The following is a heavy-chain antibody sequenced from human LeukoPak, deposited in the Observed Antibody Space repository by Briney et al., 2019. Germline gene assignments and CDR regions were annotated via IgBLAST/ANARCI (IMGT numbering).Heavy chain of an antibody. V-gene: IGHV1-2*06. CDR3: AREVLLWFGELSGLDAFDI. CDR2: INPNSGGT. Sequence: ASVKVSCRASGYTFTSYYMHWVRQAPGQGLEWMGRINPNSGGTNYAQKFQGRVTMTRDTSISTAYMELSRLRSDDTAVYYCAREVLLWFGELSGLDAFDIWGQGTMVTVSS. CDR1: GYTFTSYY. J-gene: IGHJ3*02. D-gene: IGHD3-10*01.